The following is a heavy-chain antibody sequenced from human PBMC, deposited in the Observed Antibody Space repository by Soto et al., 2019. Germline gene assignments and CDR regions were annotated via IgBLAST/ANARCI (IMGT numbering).Heavy chain of an antibody. V-gene: IGHV1-18*01. CDR3: ARGGSASDFDC. D-gene: IGHD6-6*01. Sequence: ASVKGLLQDFWLHLYQLWYQLGATGPGQGLEWMGWISAYNGNTNYAQKFQGRVTVTTDTSTTTAYMELRSLRSDDTAVYYCARGGSASDFDCWGQGTLVTVSS. CDR1: LHLYQLW. CDR2: ISAYNGNT. J-gene: IGHJ4*02.